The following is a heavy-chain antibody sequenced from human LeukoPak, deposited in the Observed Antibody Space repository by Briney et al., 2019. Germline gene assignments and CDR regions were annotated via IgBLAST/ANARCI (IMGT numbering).Heavy chain of an antibody. CDR2: MNPNSGNT. CDR1: GYTFTSYD. CDR3: AGALKTMEAFDI. D-gene: IGHD1-1*01. Sequence: ASVKVSCKASGYTFTSYDINWVRQATGQGLEWMGWMNPNSGNTGYAQKFQGRVTMTRNTSISTAYMELSSLRSEDTAVYYCAGALKTMEAFDIWGQGTMVTVSS. J-gene: IGHJ3*02. V-gene: IGHV1-8*01.